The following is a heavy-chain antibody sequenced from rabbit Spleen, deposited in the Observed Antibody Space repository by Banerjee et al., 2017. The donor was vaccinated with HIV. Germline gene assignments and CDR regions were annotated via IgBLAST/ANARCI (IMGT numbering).Heavy chain of an antibody. V-gene: IGHV1S40*01. J-gene: IGHJ4*01. D-gene: IGHD6-1*01. CDR3: ARDYADYIGYGYPT. CDR2: IAGSSSGFT. CDR1: GFSFSSSDY. Sequence: QSLEESGGGLVQPEGSLALTCKASGFSFSSSDYICWVRQAPGKGLEWISCIAGSSSGFTYSATWAKGRFTISKTSSTTVTLQMTSLTAADTATYFCARDYADYIGYGYPTWGPGTLVTVS.